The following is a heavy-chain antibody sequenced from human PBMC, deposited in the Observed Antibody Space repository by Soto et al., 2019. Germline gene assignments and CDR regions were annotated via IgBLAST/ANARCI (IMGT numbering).Heavy chain of an antibody. Sequence: EVQLVESGGDLVKPGGSLRLSCAASGFTFNKARMNWVRQAPGKGLEWVGRITSNTGGGTSDYATPVKGRFTISRDDSKNTLYLQMNSLKSEDTGVYYCATDAAMGNSWDYWGQGTLVTVSS. CDR1: GFTFNKAR. CDR3: ATDAAMGNSWDY. J-gene: IGHJ4*02. V-gene: IGHV3-15*07. D-gene: IGHD5-18*01. CDR2: ITSNTGGGTS.